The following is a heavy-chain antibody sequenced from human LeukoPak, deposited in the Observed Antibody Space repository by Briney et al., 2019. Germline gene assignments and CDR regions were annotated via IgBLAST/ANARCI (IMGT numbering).Heavy chain of an antibody. Sequence: SETLSLTCTVSGGSTSSYYWSWIRQPPGKGLEWIGYIYTSGSTNYNPSLKSRVTISVDTSKNQFSLKLSSVTAADTAVYYCARQQLPEGWFDPWGQGTLVTVSS. J-gene: IGHJ5*02. CDR3: ARQQLPEGWFDP. CDR2: IYTSGST. V-gene: IGHV4-4*09. D-gene: IGHD2-2*01. CDR1: GGSTSSYY.